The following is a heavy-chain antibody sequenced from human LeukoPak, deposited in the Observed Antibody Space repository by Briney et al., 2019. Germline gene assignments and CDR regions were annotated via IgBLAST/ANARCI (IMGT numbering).Heavy chain of an antibody. CDR1: GFTFSSYA. CDR3: ARDPGPTVTKGPIDY. J-gene: IGHJ4*02. V-gene: IGHV3-30*04. D-gene: IGHD4-17*01. CDR2: ISYDGSNK. Sequence: GRSLRLSCAASGFTFSSYAMHWVRQAPGKGLEWVAVISYDGSNKYYADSVKGRFTISRDNSKNTLYLQMNSLRAEDTAMYYCARDPGPTVTKGPIDYWGQGTLVTVSS.